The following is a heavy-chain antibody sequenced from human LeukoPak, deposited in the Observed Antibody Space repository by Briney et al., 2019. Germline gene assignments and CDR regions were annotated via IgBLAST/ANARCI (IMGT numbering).Heavy chain of an antibody. CDR1: GFTFSSYW. CDR2: IKQDGSEK. J-gene: IGHJ4*02. V-gene: IGHV3-7*01. Sequence: GGSLRLSCAASGFTFSSYWTSWVRQAPGKGLEWVANIKQDGSEKYYVDSVKGRFTISRDNAKNSLYLQMNSLRAEDTAVYYCARDNTKWELLGTFDYWGQGTLVTVSS. D-gene: IGHD1-26*01. CDR3: ARDNTKWELLGTFDY.